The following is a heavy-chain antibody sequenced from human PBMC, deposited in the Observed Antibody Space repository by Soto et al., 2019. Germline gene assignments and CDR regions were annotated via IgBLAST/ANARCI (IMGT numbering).Heavy chain of an antibody. J-gene: IGHJ6*02. V-gene: IGHV3-72*01. Sequence: EVQLVESGGGLVQPGGSLRLSCAASGLIFSDYHMDWVRQAPGKGLEWVGRIRRKANSYTTEYGASVKGRFTISRDDSKKSLYLQMNSLKSEDTAVYYCAMLGGWSGGSSGMDVWGQGTTVTVSS. CDR1: GLIFSDYH. CDR3: AMLGGWSGGSSGMDV. CDR2: IRRKANSYTT. D-gene: IGHD6-19*01.